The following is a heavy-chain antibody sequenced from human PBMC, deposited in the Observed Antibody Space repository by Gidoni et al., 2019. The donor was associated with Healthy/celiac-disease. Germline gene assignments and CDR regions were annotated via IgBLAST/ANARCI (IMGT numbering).Heavy chain of an antibody. Sequence: EVQLVESGGGLVKPGGSLRLSCAASGFPFSRYSMNWVRQAPGKGLEWVSSISSSSSYIYYADSVKGRFTISRDNAKNSLYLQMNSLRAEDTAVYYCARLLGYCSGGSCYGAFDIWGQGTMVTVSS. J-gene: IGHJ3*02. V-gene: IGHV3-21*01. CDR1: GFPFSRYS. D-gene: IGHD2-15*01. CDR3: ARLLGYCSGGSCYGAFDI. CDR2: ISSSSSYI.